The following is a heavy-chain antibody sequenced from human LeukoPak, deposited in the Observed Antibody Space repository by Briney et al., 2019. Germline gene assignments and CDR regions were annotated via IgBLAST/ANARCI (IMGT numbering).Heavy chain of an antibody. CDR2: ISSSSSTI. CDR1: GFTVSSNY. D-gene: IGHD3-22*01. CDR3: ARDLTFGYDSSGYYKPIYYYYGMDV. J-gene: IGHJ6*02. V-gene: IGHV3-48*04. Sequence: GGSLRLSCAASGFTVSSNYMSWVRQAPGKGLEWVSYISSSSSTIYYADSVKGRFTISRDNAKNSLYLQMNSLRAEDTAVYYCARDLTFGYDSSGYYKPIYYYYGMDVWGQGTTVTVSS.